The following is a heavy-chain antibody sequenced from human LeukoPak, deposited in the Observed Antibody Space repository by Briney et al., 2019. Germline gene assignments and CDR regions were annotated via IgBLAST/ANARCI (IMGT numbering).Heavy chain of an antibody. CDR1: GFTFSSYG. Sequence: GGSLRLSCAASGFTFSSYGMHWVRQAPGKGLEWVSYISSSGSTIYYADSVKGRFTISRDNAKNSLYLQMNSLRAEDTAVYYCARDRTYYYDSSGYDAFDIWGQGTMVTVSS. D-gene: IGHD3-22*01. CDR2: ISSSGSTI. V-gene: IGHV3-48*04. CDR3: ARDRTYYYDSSGYDAFDI. J-gene: IGHJ3*02.